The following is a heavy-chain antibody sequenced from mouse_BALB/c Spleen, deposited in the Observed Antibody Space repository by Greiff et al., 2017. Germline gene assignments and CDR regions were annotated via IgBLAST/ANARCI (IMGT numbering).Heavy chain of an antibody. CDR2: INPSTGYT. V-gene: IGHV1-4*01. CDR3: AGPIYYGNYDAMDY. J-gene: IGHJ4*01. D-gene: IGHD2-1*01. CDR1: GYTFTSYW. Sequence: QVHVKQSGAELARPGASVKLSCKASGYTFTSYWMQWVKQRPGQGLEWIGYINPSTGYTEYNQKFKDKATLTADKSSSTAYMQLSSLTSEDSAVYYCAGPIYYGNYDAMDYWGQGTSVTVSS.